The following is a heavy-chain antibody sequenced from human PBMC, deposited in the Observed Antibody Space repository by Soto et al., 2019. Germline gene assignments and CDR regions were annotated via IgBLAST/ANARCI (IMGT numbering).Heavy chain of an antibody. CDR1: GFTFSSYS. Sequence: NPGGSLRLSCAASGFTFSSYSMNWVRQAPGKGLEWVSSISSSSSYIYYADSVKGRFTISRDNAKNSLYLQMNSLRAEDTAVYYCARDGITIFGADYNYYYYYGMDVWGQGTTVTVYS. CDR3: ARDGITIFGADYNYYYYYGMDV. CDR2: ISSSSSYI. J-gene: IGHJ6*02. V-gene: IGHV3-21*01. D-gene: IGHD3-3*01.